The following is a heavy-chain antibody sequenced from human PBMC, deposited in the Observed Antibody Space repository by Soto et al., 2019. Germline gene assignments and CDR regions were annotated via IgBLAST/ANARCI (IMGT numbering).Heavy chain of an antibody. J-gene: IGHJ4*02. D-gene: IGHD4-17*01. CDR2: IYYTGST. V-gene: IGHV4-59*01. Sequence: SETLSLSCTVSGGSMSSNYWTWIRQSPGKGLEWIGYIYYTGSTKYNPSLKSRVTISLDTSKNQFSLRLTSVTSADTAVYYCARGGSYGDFFDYWGQGAQVTVSS. CDR3: ARGGSYGDFFDY. CDR1: GGSMSSNY.